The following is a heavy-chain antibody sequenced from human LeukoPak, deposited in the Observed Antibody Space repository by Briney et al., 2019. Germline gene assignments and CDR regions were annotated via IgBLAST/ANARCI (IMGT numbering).Heavy chain of an antibody. D-gene: IGHD3-3*01. CDR2: IYYSGST. CDR1: GGSISSYY. V-gene: IGHV4-59*01. CDR3: ARSGQATLRFLEWLLFDY. J-gene: IGHJ4*02. Sequence: SETLSLTCTVSGGSISSYYWSWIRQPPGKGLEWIGYIYYSGSTNYNPSLKSRVTISVDTSKNQFSLKLSSVTAADTAVYYCARSGQATLRFLEWLLFDYWGQGTLVTVSS.